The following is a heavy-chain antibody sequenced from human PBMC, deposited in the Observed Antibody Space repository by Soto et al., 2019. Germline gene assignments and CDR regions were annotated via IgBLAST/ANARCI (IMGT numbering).Heavy chain of an antibody. CDR3: ARDQDTAMVTDYYYGMDV. J-gene: IGHJ6*02. V-gene: IGHV1-18*04. Sequence: GASVKVSCKASGYTFTSYGISWVRQAPGQGLEWMGWISAYNGNTNYAQKLQGRVTMTTDTSTSTAYMELRSLRSDDTAVYYCARDQDTAMVTDYYYGMDVWGQGTTVTVSS. CDR1: GYTFTSYG. CDR2: ISAYNGNT. D-gene: IGHD5-18*01.